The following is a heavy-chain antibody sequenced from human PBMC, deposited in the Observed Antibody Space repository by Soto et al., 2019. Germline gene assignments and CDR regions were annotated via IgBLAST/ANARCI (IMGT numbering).Heavy chain of an antibody. J-gene: IGHJ4*02. V-gene: IGHV1-46*03. CDR1: GYTFTSDY. CDR3: ARAWGIAAAIDY. CDR2: INPSGGST. D-gene: IGHD6-13*01. Sequence: QVQLVQSGAEVTKPGASVKVSCKASGYTFTSDYMHWVRQAPGQGLEWMGIINPSGGSTSYAQKFQGRVTMTRDTSTSTVYIELSSLRSEDTAVYYCARAWGIAAAIDYWGQGTLVTVSS.